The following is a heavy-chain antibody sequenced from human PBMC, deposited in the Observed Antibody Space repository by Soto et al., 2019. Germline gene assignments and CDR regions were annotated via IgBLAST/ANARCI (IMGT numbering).Heavy chain of an antibody. CDR2: ISYDGSNK. CDR3: AKGRGYSGSPPDF. D-gene: IGHD5-12*01. J-gene: IGHJ4*02. V-gene: IGHV3-30*18. Sequence: QVQLVESGGGVVQPGRSLRLSCAASGFTFSSYGMHWVRQAPGKGLEWVAVISYDGSNKYYADSVKGRFTISRDNSKNTLYLXXNSLRAEDTAVYYCAKGRGYSGSPPDFWGQGTLVTVSS. CDR1: GFTFSSYG.